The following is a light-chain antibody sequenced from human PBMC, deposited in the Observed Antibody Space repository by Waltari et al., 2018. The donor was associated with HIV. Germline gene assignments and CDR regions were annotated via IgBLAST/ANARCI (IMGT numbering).Light chain of an antibody. CDR2: TKF. Sequence: QSVLTQPPSASGTPGQTVSITCSGRTSNIGVNTVNWFQHFPGRAPKLLVDTKFPRPSGVPDRFSVSQAGPSASLAITGLQLEDEADYYCAVWDDGLNGWAFGGGTKLTVL. J-gene: IGLJ3*02. V-gene: IGLV1-44*01. CDR3: AVWDDGLNGWA. CDR1: TSNIGVNT.